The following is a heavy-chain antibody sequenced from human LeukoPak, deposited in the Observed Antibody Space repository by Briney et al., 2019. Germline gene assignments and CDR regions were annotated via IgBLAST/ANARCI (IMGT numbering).Heavy chain of an antibody. J-gene: IGHJ4*02. V-gene: IGHV4-4*08. Sequence: SETLSLTCTVSGGSISNYYWSWIRQAPGKGLEWIGYIYTTGGTNYNPSLKSRVTISVDTSKNQFSLKLSSVTAADTAVYYCARVLYNYGPHYFDFWGQGTLVTVSS. D-gene: IGHD5-18*01. CDR3: ARVLYNYGPHYFDF. CDR2: IYTTGGT. CDR1: GGSISNYY.